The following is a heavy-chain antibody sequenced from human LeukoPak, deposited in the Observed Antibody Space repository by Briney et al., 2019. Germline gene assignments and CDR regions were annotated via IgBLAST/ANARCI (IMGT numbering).Heavy chain of an antibody. CDR3: ARGTWSSSIDY. CDR1: GGSISSGYYY. CDR2: IYYGGT. Sequence: SETLSLTCTVSGGSISSGYYYRSWIRQPPGKGLEYIGYIYYGGTYYNPSLKSRVTISVDTSKNQFSLKLSSVTAADTAVYYCARGTWSSSIDYWGQGTLVTVSS. J-gene: IGHJ4*02. D-gene: IGHD6-6*01. V-gene: IGHV4-30-4*01.